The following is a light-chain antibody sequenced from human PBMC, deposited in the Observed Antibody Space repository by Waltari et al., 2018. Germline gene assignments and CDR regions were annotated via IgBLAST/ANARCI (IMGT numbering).Light chain of an antibody. CDR2: GAS. CDR3: QKYDRLPAT. Sequence: IVLTQSPGTLSSSPAERGTLSCRASQSVSRFLAWYQQKPGQAPRLLIYGASTRATGIPDRFSGSGSGTDFSLTISRLEPEDFAVYYCQKYDRLPATFGQGTKVEIK. CDR1: QSVSRF. J-gene: IGKJ1*01. V-gene: IGKV3-20*01.